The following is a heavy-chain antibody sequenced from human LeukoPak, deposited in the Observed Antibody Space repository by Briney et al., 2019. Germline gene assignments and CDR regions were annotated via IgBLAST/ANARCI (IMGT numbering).Heavy chain of an antibody. J-gene: IGHJ5*02. Sequence: ASVKVSCKASGYTFTSYDINWVRQATGQGLEWMGWMNPNSGNTGYAQKFQGRVTMTRNTSISTAYMELSRLRSDDTAVYYCARDRYYYDSSGYSPWGQGTLVTVSS. D-gene: IGHD3-22*01. V-gene: IGHV1-8*01. CDR2: MNPNSGNT. CDR3: ARDRYYYDSSGYSP. CDR1: GYTFTSYD.